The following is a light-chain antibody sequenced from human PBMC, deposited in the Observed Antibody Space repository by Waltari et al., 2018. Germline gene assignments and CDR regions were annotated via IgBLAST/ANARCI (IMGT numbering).Light chain of an antibody. J-gene: IGKJ3*01. Sequence: DIQMTQSPSSLSASVGARVTIPCRASQSISSYLNWYQQKPGKAPKLLIYAASSLQSGVPSRFSGSGSGTDFTLTISSLQPEDFATYYCQQSYSTLFTFGPGTKVDIK. CDR2: AAS. CDR3: QQSYSTLFT. CDR1: QSISSY. V-gene: IGKV1-39*01.